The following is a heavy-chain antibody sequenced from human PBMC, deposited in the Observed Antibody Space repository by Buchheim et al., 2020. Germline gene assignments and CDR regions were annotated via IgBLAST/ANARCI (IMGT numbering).Heavy chain of an antibody. D-gene: IGHD3-10*01. V-gene: IGHV4-39*01. CDR1: GGSISSSSYY. Sequence: QLQLQESGPGLVKPSETLSLTCTVSGGSISSSSYYWGWIRQPPGKGLECIGNIFNSVTTYYNPSLKSRVTISVDTSKNQFSLKLTSVTAADTAVYYCARPIDRGGLDVWGQGTT. J-gene: IGHJ6*02. CDR2: IFNSVTT. CDR3: ARPIDRGGLDV.